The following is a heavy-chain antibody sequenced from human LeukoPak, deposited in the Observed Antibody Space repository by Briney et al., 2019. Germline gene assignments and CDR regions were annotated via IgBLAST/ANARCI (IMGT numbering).Heavy chain of an antibody. Sequence: PGGSLRLSCTASGFTFGDYYMTWIRQAPGKGLDWLSYINGDGTTIHYAESVKGRFTISRDNGKKSVYLRINSLRAQATAVYYCARYPLQYYYYFLDVWGKGTTVTVSS. V-gene: IGHV3-11*01. D-gene: IGHD2-2*02. CDR1: GFTFGDYY. J-gene: IGHJ6*04. CDR3: ARYPLQYYYYFLDV. CDR2: INGDGTTI.